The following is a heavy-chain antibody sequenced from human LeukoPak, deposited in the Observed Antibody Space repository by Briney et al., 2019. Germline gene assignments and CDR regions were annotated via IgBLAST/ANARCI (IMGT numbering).Heavy chain of an antibody. J-gene: IGHJ3*02. CDR3: SRDANYYDSSRHYFDAFDI. Sequence: GGSLRLSCAASGFTFIKYWMTWVRQAPGKGLEWVANIRGDGSVKYFLDSVKGRFTISRDNAKNSLSLEMSNLRAEDTAVYYCSRDANYYDSSRHYFDAFDIWGQGTMVTVSS. D-gene: IGHD3-22*01. CDR1: GFTFIKYW. CDR2: IRGDGSVK. V-gene: IGHV3-7*01.